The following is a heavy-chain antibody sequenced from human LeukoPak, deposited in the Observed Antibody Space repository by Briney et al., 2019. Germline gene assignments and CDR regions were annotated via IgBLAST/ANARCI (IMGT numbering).Heavy chain of an antibody. CDR2: INGSGGSK. Sequence: PWGSLSLSCAASGFTFNTYAMTWVRQAPGKGLEWVSDINGSGGSKYYADPVRGRITISRDNSKSTLYLQMHSLRAEDTAVYYCANESPFLDYWGQGTLVTVSS. J-gene: IGHJ4*02. V-gene: IGHV3-23*01. CDR1: GFTFNTYA. CDR3: ANESPFLDY.